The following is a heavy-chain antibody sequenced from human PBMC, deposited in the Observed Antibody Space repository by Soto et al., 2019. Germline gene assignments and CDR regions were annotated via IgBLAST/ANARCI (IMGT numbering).Heavy chain of an antibody. Sequence: PSETLSLTCAVYGVSFSGYYWTWIRQPPGTGLEWIGETNHSGSTNYNPSLKSRVTISVDTSKNQFSLKLTSVTAADTAVYYCARDKITGLFDYWGQGTLVTVSS. CDR3: ARDKITGLFDY. J-gene: IGHJ4*02. CDR2: TNHSGST. V-gene: IGHV4-34*01. D-gene: IGHD2-8*02. CDR1: GVSFSGYY.